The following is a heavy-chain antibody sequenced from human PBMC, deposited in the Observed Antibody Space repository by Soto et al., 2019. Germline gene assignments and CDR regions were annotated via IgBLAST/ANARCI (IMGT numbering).Heavy chain of an antibody. J-gene: IGHJ4*02. Sequence: SLRLSCAASGFTYSTYGMHWVRQAPGKGLEWVAVISYDGSNKYYADSVKGRFTISRDNSKNTLFLQMNSLRAEDTAVYYCAKELGGYCTGGSCYYFDYWGQGTLVTVSS. CDR2: ISYDGSNK. CDR1: GFTYSTYG. V-gene: IGHV3-30*18. CDR3: AKELGGYCTGGSCYYFDY. D-gene: IGHD2-15*01.